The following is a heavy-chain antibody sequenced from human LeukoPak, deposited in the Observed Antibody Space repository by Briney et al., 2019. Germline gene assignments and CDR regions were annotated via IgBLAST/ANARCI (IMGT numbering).Heavy chain of an antibody. CDR1: GFTFDDYA. CDR2: ISWNSGSI. Sequence: GGSLRLSCAASGFTFDDYAMHWVRQAPGKGLEWVSGISWNSGSIGYADSVKGRFTISRDNAKNSLYLQMNSLRAEDTALYYCAKDRTLGGNYFDYWGQGTLVTVSS. J-gene: IGHJ4*02. V-gene: IGHV3-9*01. D-gene: IGHD3-16*01. CDR3: AKDRTLGGNYFDY.